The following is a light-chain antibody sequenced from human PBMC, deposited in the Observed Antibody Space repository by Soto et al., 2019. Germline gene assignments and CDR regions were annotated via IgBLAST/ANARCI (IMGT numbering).Light chain of an antibody. CDR2: GAS. J-gene: IGKJ5*01. Sequence: EIVMTQSPVTLSVSPGERATLSCRASQSVSRKLVWYQQKPGQAPRLLIYGASTRATGIPARFSGSGSGTEFTLTISSLQSEDFAVYYCQQFHNWPPITFGQGTRLEI. V-gene: IGKV3-15*01. CDR1: QSVSRK. CDR3: QQFHNWPPIT.